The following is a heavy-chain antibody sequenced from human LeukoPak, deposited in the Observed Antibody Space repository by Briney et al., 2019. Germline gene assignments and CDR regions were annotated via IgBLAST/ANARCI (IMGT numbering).Heavy chain of an antibody. V-gene: IGHV4-4*02. D-gene: IGHD6-19*01. CDR2: IYHAGST. CDR1: GASISSSNW. CDR3: AGAAAVTGQFEF. Sequence: SETLSLTCTVSGASISSSNWWTWVRQPPGEALEWIGEIYHAGSTKYNPSLKSRLTISVDKSNNSFSLSLTSVTAADTAFYYCAGAAAVTGQFEFWGQGTLVTVSS. J-gene: IGHJ4*02.